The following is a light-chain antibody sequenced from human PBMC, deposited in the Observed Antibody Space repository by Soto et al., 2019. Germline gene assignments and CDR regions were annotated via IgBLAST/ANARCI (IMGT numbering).Light chain of an antibody. CDR1: SGSIASNY. V-gene: IGLV6-57*01. CDR3: QSYDTSNLYV. J-gene: IGLJ1*01. CDR2: KYD. Sequence: NFMLTQPHSVSESPGKTVTISCTRSSGSIASNYVQWYQQRPGSSPTTVIYKYDQRPSGVPDRFSGSVDSPSNSASLTISGLKTEDEADYYCQSYDTSNLYVFGGGTKLTVL.